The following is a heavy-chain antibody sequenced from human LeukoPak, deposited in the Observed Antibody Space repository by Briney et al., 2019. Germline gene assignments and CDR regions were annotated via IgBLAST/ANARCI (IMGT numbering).Heavy chain of an antibody. CDR2: INWYGGST. CDR1: GFTFDDYG. D-gene: IGHD6-13*01. Sequence: GGSLRLSCAASGFTFDDYGMSWVRQAPGKGLEWVSGINWYGGSTGYADSVKGRFTISRDNAKNSLYLQMNSLRAEDTALYYCARDDSSSWWGYFDYWGQGTLVTVSS. V-gene: IGHV3-20*04. J-gene: IGHJ4*02. CDR3: ARDDSSSWWGYFDY.